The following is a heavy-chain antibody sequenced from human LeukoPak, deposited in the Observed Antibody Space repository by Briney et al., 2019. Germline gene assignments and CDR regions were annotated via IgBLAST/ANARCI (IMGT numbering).Heavy chain of an antibody. Sequence: GGSLRLSCAASGLTFSSYAMSWVRQAPGKGLEWVSSISGSGGSTYYADSVKGRFTISRDNSENTLYLQMNSPRAEDTAVYYCAKDRTTTGATVRFDPWGQGTLVTVSS. V-gene: IGHV3-23*01. CDR2: ISGSGGST. J-gene: IGHJ5*02. D-gene: IGHD1-26*01. CDR3: AKDRTTTGATVRFDP. CDR1: GLTFSSYA.